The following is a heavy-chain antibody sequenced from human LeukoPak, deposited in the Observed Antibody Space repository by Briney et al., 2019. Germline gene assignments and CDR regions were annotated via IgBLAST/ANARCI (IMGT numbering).Heavy chain of an antibody. CDR1: GYSFTSYW. V-gene: IGHV5-51*01. CDR2: IYPGDSDT. J-gene: IGHJ4*02. CDR3: ARQPFYCSGGSCYDFDY. Sequence: GESLKISCKGSGYSFTSYWIGWVRPMPGKGLEWMGIIYPGDSDTRYSPSFQGQVTISADKSISTAYLQWSSLKASDTAMYYCARQPFYCSGGSCYDFDYWGQGTLVTVSS. D-gene: IGHD2-15*01.